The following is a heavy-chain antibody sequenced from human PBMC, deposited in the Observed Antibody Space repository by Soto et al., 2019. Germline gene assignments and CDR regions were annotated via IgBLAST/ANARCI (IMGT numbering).Heavy chain of an antibody. Sequence: GGSLRLSCAASGFTFSSYAMHWVRQAPGKGLEWVAVISYDGSNKYYADSVKGRFTISRDNSKNTLYLQMNSLRAEDTAVYYCARVRDTIPGVTDAFDIWGQGTMVTVSS. V-gene: IGHV3-30-3*01. CDR1: GFTFSSYA. CDR2: ISYDGSNK. D-gene: IGHD3-3*01. J-gene: IGHJ3*02. CDR3: ARVRDTIPGVTDAFDI.